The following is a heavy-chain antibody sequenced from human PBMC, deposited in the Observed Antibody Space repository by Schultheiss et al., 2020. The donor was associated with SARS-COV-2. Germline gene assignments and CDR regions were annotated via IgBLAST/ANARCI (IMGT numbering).Heavy chain of an antibody. CDR1: RYTFTGYY. CDR2: INPNSGGT. J-gene: IGHJ4*02. V-gene: IGHV1-2*02. D-gene: IGHD3-10*01. Sequence: ASVKVSCKASRYTFTGYYMHWVRQAPGQGLEWMGWINPNSGGTNYAQKFQGRVTMTRDTSISTAYMELSSLRSDDTAMYYCARDLNYYYGSGDYWGQGTLVTVSS. CDR3: ARDLNYYYGSGDY.